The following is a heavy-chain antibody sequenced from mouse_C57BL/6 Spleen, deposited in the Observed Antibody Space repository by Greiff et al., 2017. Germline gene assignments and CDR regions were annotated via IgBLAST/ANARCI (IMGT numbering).Heavy chain of an antibody. Sequence: EVQVVESGEGLVKPGGSLKLSCAASGFTFSSYAMSWVRQTPEKRLEWVAYISSGGDYIYYADNVKGRITISRDNARNTLYLQMSSLKAEDTAMYYCTRGDGDYWGQGTTLTVSS. D-gene: IGHD2-3*01. V-gene: IGHV5-9-1*02. CDR2: ISSGGDYI. J-gene: IGHJ2*01. CDR3: TRGDGDY. CDR1: GFTFSSYA.